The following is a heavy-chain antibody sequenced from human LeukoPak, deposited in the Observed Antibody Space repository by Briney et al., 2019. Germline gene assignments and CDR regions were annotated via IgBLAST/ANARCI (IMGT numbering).Heavy chain of an antibody. D-gene: IGHD3-22*01. CDR3: ARSYDSSGYYSRDGAFDM. V-gene: IGHV3-48*01. CDR2: ISGSSSTI. Sequence: PGGSLRLSCVASGFAFSSFTMNWVRQAPGKGLEWVSYISGSSSTIYYADSVKGRFTISRDNAKNSLYLQMNSLRAEDTAVYYCARSYDSSGYYSRDGAFDMWGQGTMVTVSS. J-gene: IGHJ3*02. CDR1: GFAFSSFT.